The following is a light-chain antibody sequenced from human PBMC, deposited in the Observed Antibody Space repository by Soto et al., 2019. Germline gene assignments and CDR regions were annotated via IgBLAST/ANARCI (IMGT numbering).Light chain of an antibody. V-gene: IGLV7-46*01. CDR1: TGPVTSGHY. CDR3: LRSYSGTRVL. Sequence: QAVVTQEPSVTVSPGGTVTLTCGSTTGPVTSGHYPYWLQQKPGQAPTTLIYDTDNKTSWTPARFAGSILGGKAVLTLSGAQPEDEADYYCLRSYSGTRVLFGAGTKLTVL. J-gene: IGLJ2*01. CDR2: DTD.